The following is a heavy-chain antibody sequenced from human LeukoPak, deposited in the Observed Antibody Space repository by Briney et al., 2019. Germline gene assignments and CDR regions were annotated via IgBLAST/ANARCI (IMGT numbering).Heavy chain of an antibody. V-gene: IGHV4-39*01. CDR1: GGSISSSSYY. CDR2: IYYSGST. D-gene: IGHD5-18*01. J-gene: IGHJ4*02. CDR3: ARSPRGYSYEYYFGY. Sequence: SETLSLTCTVSGGSISSSSYYWGWIRQPPGKGLEWIGSIYYSGSTYYNPSLKSRVTISVDTSKNQFSLKLSSVTAADTAVYYCARSPRGYSYEYYFGYWGQGTLVTVSS.